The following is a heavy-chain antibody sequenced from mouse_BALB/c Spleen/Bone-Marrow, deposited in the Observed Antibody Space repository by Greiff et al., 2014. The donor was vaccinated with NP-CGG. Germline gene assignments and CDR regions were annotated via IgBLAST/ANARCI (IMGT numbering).Heavy chain of an antibody. Sequence: EVKLEESGAVLARPGASVRMSCKASGYTFTSFWMHWVKQRPGQGLEWIGAVYPGNNDTNYDQDFKGKAKLTAVTSTSTAYMEFSSLTNEDSAVYYCTRYYYGGRDWYFDVRGAGTTVTVSP. CDR2: VYPGNNDT. V-gene: IGHV1-5*01. D-gene: IGHD1-1*01. CDR3: TRYYYGGRDWYFDV. J-gene: IGHJ1*01. CDR1: GYTFTSFW.